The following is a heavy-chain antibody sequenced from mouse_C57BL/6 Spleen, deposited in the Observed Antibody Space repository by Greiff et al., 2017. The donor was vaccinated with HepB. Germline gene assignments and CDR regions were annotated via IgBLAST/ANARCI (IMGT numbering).Heavy chain of an antibody. CDR2: IYPGDGDT. CDR1: GYAFSSSW. D-gene: IGHD2-1*01. J-gene: IGHJ3*01. Sequence: VQLQESGPELVKPGASVKISCKASGYAFSSSWMNWVKQRPGKGLEWIGRIYPGDGDTNYNGKFKGKATLTADKSSSTAYMQLSRLTSEDSAVYFCARSHYGNPWFAYWGQGTLVTVSA. V-gene: IGHV1-82*01. CDR3: ARSHYGNPWFAY.